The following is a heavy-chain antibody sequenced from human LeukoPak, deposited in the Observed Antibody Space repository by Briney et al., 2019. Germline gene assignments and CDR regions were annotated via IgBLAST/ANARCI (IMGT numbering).Heavy chain of an antibody. Sequence: PGGSLRLSCAASGFTFSSYSMNWVRQAPGKGLEWVSSISSSSSYIYYADSVKGRFTISRDNAKNSLYLQMNSLRAEDTAVYYCARTGYSYGYPFDYWAQGTLVTVSS. J-gene: IGHJ4*02. CDR3: ARTGYSYGYPFDY. CDR1: GFTFSSYS. CDR2: ISSSSSYI. V-gene: IGHV3-21*01. D-gene: IGHD5-18*01.